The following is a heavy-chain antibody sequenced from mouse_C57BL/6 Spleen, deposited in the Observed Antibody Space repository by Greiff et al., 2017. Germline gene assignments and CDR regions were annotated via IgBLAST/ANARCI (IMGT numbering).Heavy chain of an antibody. Sequence: QVQLQQPGAELVKPGASVKLSCKASGYTFTSYWMHWVKQRPGRGLEWIGRIDPTRGGTKYNEKFKGKATLTVDKPSSTAYMQLSSLTSEDSAVYYCASSLGRGFDYWGQGTTLTVSS. CDR3: ASSLGRGFDY. CDR1: GYTFTSYW. V-gene: IGHV1-72*01. J-gene: IGHJ2*01. D-gene: IGHD4-1*01. CDR2: IDPTRGGT.